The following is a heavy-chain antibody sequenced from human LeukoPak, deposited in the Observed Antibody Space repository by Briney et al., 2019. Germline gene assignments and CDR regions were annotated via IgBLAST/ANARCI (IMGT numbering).Heavy chain of an antibody. CDR3: ARDQSWLPDY. CDR1: GFTFSSHD. Sequence: PGGSLRLSCAASGFTFSSHDMNWVRQAPGKGLEWVSYISSRSSTIYYADSVKGRFTISRDNAKNSLFLQMNSLRDEDTAVYYCARDQSWLPDYWRQGTLVTVSS. V-gene: IGHV3-48*02. D-gene: IGHD3-22*01. J-gene: IGHJ4*02. CDR2: ISSRSSTI.